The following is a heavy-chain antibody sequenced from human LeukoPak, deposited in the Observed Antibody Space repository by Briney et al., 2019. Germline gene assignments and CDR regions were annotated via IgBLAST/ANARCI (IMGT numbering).Heavy chain of an antibody. Sequence: QTGGSLRLSCAASGFTVSNTYMSWVRQAPGKGLEWVSLMYSGGSTYYADSVKGRFTISRDNSNHTLSLQMNSLRVEDTAIYYCVKDIQLSTWGLGTMVTVSS. V-gene: IGHV3-53*01. J-gene: IGHJ3*01. CDR1: GFTVSNTY. CDR3: VKDIQLST. D-gene: IGHD5-24*01. CDR2: MYSGGST.